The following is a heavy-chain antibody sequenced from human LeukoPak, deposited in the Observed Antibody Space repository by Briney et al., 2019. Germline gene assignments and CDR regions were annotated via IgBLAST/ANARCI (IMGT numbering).Heavy chain of an antibody. D-gene: IGHD1-26*01. CDR3: AEKDSGSNGFDP. J-gene: IGHJ5*02. Sequence: PSETLSLTCTVSGGSISSYYWSWIRQSPGKGLECIGYIHYTGSTNYNPSLKSRVTISVETSKNQFSLKLSSVTAADTAVYYCAEKDSGSNGFDPWGQGTLVTVSS. CDR1: GGSISSYY. V-gene: IGHV4-59*12. CDR2: IHYTGST.